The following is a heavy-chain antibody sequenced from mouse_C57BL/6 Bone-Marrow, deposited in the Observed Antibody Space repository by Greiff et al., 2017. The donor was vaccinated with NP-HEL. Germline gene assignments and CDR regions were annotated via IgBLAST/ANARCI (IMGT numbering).Heavy chain of an antibody. Sequence: QVQLQQSGAELVRPGASVTLSCKASGYTFTDYEMHWVKQTPVHGLEWIGAIDPETGGTAYNQKFKGKAILTADKSSRTAYMELRSLTSEDSAVYYSTRIGGNYLDYWGQGTTLTVSS. CDR1: GYTFTDYE. CDR3: TRIGGNYLDY. J-gene: IGHJ2*01. D-gene: IGHD1-1*01. CDR2: IDPETGGT. V-gene: IGHV1-15*01.